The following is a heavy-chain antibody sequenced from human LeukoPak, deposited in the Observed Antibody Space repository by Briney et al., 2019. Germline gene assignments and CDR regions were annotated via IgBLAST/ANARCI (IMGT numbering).Heavy chain of an antibody. CDR3: AKPSGSHPNYYFDS. Sequence: PGRSLRLSCAASGFTFSSYGMHWVRQTPGKGLEWVAVIWYDGSNKYYADSVKGRFTISRDNSKNTLYLQMNSLRAEDTAVYYCAKPSGSHPNYYFDSWGQGTLVTVSS. V-gene: IGHV3-33*06. J-gene: IGHJ4*02. CDR1: GFTFSSYG. D-gene: IGHD1-26*01. CDR2: IWYDGSNK.